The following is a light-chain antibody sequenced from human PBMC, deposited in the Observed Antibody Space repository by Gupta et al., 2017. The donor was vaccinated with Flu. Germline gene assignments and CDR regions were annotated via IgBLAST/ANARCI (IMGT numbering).Light chain of an antibody. Sequence: SYVLTQPPSVSVAPGQTARITCGGNNIGRRSVHWNQQRPGQAPVLVVYDDSERPSGIPERFSAFKTGNTATLIIRRVEAGDEADYYCQVWDSSSDQPVMFGGGTKLTVL. J-gene: IGLJ3*02. CDR1: NIGRRS. CDR2: DDS. V-gene: IGLV3-21*02. CDR3: QVWDSSSDQPVM.